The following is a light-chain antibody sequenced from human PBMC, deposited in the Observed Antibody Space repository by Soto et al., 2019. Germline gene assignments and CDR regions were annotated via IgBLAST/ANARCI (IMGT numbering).Light chain of an antibody. J-gene: IGKJ1*01. V-gene: IGKV1-39*01. CDR1: QSISSY. CDR3: QQSYSTPRP. Sequence: DIQMTQSPSSLYASVGDRVTITCRASQSISSYLNWYQQKPGKAPKLLIYAASSLQSGVPSRFSGSGSGTDFTLTISSLQPEDFATYYCQQSYSTPRPFGQGTKVEIK. CDR2: AAS.